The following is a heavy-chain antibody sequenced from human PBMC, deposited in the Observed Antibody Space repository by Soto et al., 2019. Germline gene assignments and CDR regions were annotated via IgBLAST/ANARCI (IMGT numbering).Heavy chain of an antibody. CDR2: IYWDDDK. J-gene: IGHJ4*02. D-gene: IGHD2-8*02. Sequence: QITLKESGPTLVKPTQTLTLTCAFSGFSLSTSAVGVGWIRQPPGKAMEWLAFIYWDDDKRYSPSLKSSLTITKDTSKHQVLPAMTNMDPVETATYYCTNLVVAGLTSYFEYWGQGTLVTVSP. CDR1: GFSLSTSAVG. V-gene: IGHV2-5*02. CDR3: TNLVVAGLTSYFEY.